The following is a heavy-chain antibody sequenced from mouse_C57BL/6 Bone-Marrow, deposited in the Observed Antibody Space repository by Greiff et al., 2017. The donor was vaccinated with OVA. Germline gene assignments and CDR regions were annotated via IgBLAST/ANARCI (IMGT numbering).Heavy chain of an antibody. V-gene: IGHV1-76*01. CDR3: ARFSLGYAMDY. CDR2: IYPGSGNT. Sequence: VQLQQSGAELVRPGASVKLSCKASGYTFTDYYINWVKQRPGQGLEWIARIYPGSGNTYYNEKFKGKATLTAEKSSSTAYMQLSSLTSEDSAVYFCARFSLGYAMDYWGQGTSVTVSS. D-gene: IGHD3-3*01. CDR1: GYTFTDYY. J-gene: IGHJ4*01.